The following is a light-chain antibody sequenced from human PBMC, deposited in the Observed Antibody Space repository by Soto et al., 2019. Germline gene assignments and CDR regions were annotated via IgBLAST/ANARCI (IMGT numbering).Light chain of an antibody. CDR1: QTINNN. J-gene: IGKJ1*01. CDR3: QQYNNWPQT. Sequence: VMTQAPAPLSVSPGERATLSCRASQTINNNVAWYQLKDGQVPRLVIYGASTRATDIPARFSGSGSGTECTLTISSLQSEDVAEYHCQQYNNWPQTLGQGTKVDIK. V-gene: IGKV3-15*01. CDR2: GAS.